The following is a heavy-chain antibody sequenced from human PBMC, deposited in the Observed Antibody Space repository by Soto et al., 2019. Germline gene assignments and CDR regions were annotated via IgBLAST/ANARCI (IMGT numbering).Heavy chain of an antibody. Sequence: SVKVSCKASGGTLSSYTISWVRQAPGKGLEWMGRIIPILGIANYAQKFQGRVTITADKSTSTAYMELSSLRSEDKAVYYCARREVEIDLVSWFDIWGQATMVTVS. CDR1: GGTLSSYT. J-gene: IGHJ3*02. V-gene: IGHV1-69*02. D-gene: IGHD2-15*01. CDR2: IIPILGIA. CDR3: ARREVEIDLVSWFDI.